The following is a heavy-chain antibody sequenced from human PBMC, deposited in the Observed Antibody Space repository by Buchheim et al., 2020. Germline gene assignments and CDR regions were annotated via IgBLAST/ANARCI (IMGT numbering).Heavy chain of an antibody. CDR3: VRDTAIAT. V-gene: IGHV3-30*03. J-gene: IGHJ5*02. Sequence: QVQLVESGGGVVQPGRSLRLSCAASGFTFSSYGMHWVRQAPGKGLEWVAVISYDGSNKYYADYVKGRFTIPRDTSKNKLYLQMNSLRAEDTAVYYCVRDTAIATWGQGTL. CDR1: GFTFSSYG. D-gene: IGHD5-18*01. CDR2: ISYDGSNK.